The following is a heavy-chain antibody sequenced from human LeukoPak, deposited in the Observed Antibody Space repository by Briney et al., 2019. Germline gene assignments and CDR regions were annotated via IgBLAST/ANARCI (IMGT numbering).Heavy chain of an antibody. Sequence: ASVKVSCKASGYTFTSYYIHWVRQAPGQGLEWMGIIKPSGGSTNYARKFQGRITMTRDTSTSTVYMELSSLRSEDTAVYYCAREAERITMLVVAKNNNWFDPWGQGTLVTVSS. D-gene: IGHD3-22*01. CDR2: IKPSGGST. CDR3: AREAERITMLVVAKNNNWFDP. V-gene: IGHV1-46*01. J-gene: IGHJ5*02. CDR1: GYTFTSYY.